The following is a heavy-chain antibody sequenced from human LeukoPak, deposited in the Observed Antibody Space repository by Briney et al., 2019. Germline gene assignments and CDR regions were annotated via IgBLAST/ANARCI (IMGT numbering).Heavy chain of an antibody. CDR3: ARDDVASLFVGNDLFFGYMDV. D-gene: IGHD1-1*01. V-gene: IGHV3-7*01. J-gene: IGHJ6*03. Sequence: PGGSLRLSCAASGFTFSSYWMSWVRQAPGKGLEWVANIKQDGTEKYYVDSVKGRFSISRDNAKNSLYLQMNSLRAEDTAVYYCARDDVASLFVGNDLFFGYMDVWGKGTTVTVSS. CDR2: IKQDGTEK. CDR1: GFTFSSYW.